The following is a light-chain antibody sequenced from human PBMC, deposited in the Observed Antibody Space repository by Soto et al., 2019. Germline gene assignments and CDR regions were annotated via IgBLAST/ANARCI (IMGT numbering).Light chain of an antibody. CDR1: SSDIGTYNY. CDR2: DVS. V-gene: IGLV2-14*03. J-gene: IGLJ1*01. CDR3: YSCSRSSGTRYV. Sequence: QSALTQPASVSGSPGQSITISCTGTSSDIGTYNYVSWYQQHPGQAPKHMIYDVSNRPSWGSDRFSGSKSGNTASLTISGLQAEYEAHYYCYSCSRSSGTRYVFGTGTKLTVL.